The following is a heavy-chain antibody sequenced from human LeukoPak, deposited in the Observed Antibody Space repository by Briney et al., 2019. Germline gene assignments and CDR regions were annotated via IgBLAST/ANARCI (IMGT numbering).Heavy chain of an antibody. CDR3: ARVAMATIGVGAFDI. Sequence: SETLSLTCTVSGGSISSYYWSWIRQPPGKGLEWIGYIYYSGSTNYNPSLKSRVTISVDTSKNQFSLKLSSVTAADTAVYYCARVAMATIGVGAFDIWGQGTVVTVSS. D-gene: IGHD5-24*01. V-gene: IGHV4-59*01. CDR1: GGSISSYY. CDR2: IYYSGST. J-gene: IGHJ3*02.